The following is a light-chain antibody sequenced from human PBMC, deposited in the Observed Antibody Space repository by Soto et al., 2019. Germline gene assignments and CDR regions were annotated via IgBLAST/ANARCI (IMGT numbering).Light chain of an antibody. J-gene: IGKJ4*01. CDR3: QQRSNCPST. CDR1: QSVSGY. V-gene: IGKV3-11*01. Sequence: EIVLTQSPATLSVSPGNRDTLSCRASQSVSGYLAWYQQKPGQAPRLLIYDASNRATGIPARFSGSGSGTDFTLTITSLEPEDFAVYYCQQRSNCPSTFGGGTKVEI. CDR2: DAS.